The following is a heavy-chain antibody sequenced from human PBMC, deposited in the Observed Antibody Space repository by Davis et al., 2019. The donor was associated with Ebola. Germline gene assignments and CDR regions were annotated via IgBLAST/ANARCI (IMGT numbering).Heavy chain of an antibody. D-gene: IGHD6-13*01. CDR1: GGSFSGYY. CDR3: ARGGAYSSSVYYYYYGMDV. CDR2: INHSGST. Sequence: SETLSLTCAVYGGSFSGYYWSWIRQPPGKGLEWLGEINHSGSTNFNPSLKSRVTISVDTSKNQFSLKLSSVTAADTAVYYCARGGAYSSSVYYYYYGMDVWGQGTTVTVSS. V-gene: IGHV4-34*01. J-gene: IGHJ6*02.